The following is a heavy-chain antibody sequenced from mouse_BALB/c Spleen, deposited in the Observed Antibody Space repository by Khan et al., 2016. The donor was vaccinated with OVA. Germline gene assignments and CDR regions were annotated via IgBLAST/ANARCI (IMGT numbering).Heavy chain of an antibody. V-gene: IGHV1-77*01. CDR3: CRAGYSVFAH. J-gene: IGHJ3*01. Sequence: QVQLQQSGPELVKPGASVKMSCKASGYTFTDFLISWLKQRPGQGLEWIGEIYPGSGYIYYNEKFKGKATLTSDKSSNTAYMQLTSLTSEDSAVYFCCRAGYSVFAHWGQGTLVTVSA. CDR1: GYTFTDFL. D-gene: IGHD3-2*02. CDR2: IYPGSGYI.